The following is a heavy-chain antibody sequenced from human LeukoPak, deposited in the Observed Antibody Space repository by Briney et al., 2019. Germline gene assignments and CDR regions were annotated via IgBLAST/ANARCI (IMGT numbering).Heavy chain of an antibody. Sequence: SETLSLTCTVSGGSISSYHWSWIRQPAGKGLEWIGRIYTSGSTNYNPSLKSRVTMSVDTSKNQFSLKLSSVTAADTAVYYCASTTGRGYSSSYLDYWGQGTLVTVSS. D-gene: IGHD6-13*01. CDR3: ASTTGRGYSSSYLDY. V-gene: IGHV4-4*07. CDR1: GGSISSYH. J-gene: IGHJ4*02. CDR2: IYTSGST.